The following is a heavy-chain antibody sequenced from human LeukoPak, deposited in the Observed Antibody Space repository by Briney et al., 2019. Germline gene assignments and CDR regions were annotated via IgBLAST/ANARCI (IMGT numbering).Heavy chain of an antibody. D-gene: IGHD1-26*01. CDR2: INPNSGGT. CDR3: ARGSRELAQGGDYNWFDP. CDR1: GYTFTGYY. J-gene: IGHJ5*02. V-gene: IGHV1-2*02. Sequence: RASVTVSCKASGYTFTGYYMHWVRQAPGQGLEGMGWINPNSGGTNYAQKLQGRVTMTRDTSISTAYMELSRLRSDDTAVYYCARGSRELAQGGDYNWFDPWGQGTLVTVSS.